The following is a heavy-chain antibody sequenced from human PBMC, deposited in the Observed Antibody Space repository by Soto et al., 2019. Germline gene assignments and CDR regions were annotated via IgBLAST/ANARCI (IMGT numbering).Heavy chain of an antibody. CDR1: GHTFTGYY. D-gene: IGHD3-22*01. Sequence: GASVKVSCKASGHTFTGYYMHWVRQAPGQGLEWMGWINPNSGGTNYAQKFQGRVTMTRDTSISTAYMELSRLRSDSTAVYYCARDPRLYDSSGYPNNWFDPWGQGTLVTVSS. V-gene: IGHV1-2*02. J-gene: IGHJ5*02. CDR2: INPNSGGT. CDR3: ARDPRLYDSSGYPNNWFDP.